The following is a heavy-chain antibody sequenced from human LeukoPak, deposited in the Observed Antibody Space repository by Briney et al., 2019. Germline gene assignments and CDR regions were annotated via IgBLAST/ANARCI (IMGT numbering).Heavy chain of an antibody. J-gene: IGHJ4*02. CDR1: GFTFSNYW. D-gene: IGHD6-13*01. V-gene: IGHV3-7*01. Sequence: GGSLRLSCAASGFTFSNYWMSWVRQAPGKGLEWVADIKQDGSEKYYVDSVKGRFTISRDNAKNSLYLQMNSLRAEDTAVYYCARESPDGRAAAGDYWGQGTLVTVSS. CDR2: IKQDGSEK. CDR3: ARESPDGRAAAGDY.